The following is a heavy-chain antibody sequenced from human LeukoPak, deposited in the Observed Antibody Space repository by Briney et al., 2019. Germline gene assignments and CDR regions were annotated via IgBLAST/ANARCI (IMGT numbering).Heavy chain of an antibody. CDR1: GGSFSGYY. J-gene: IGHJ6*03. CDR2: IYYSGST. V-gene: IGHV4-34*01. D-gene: IGHD2-15*01. Sequence: SETLSLTCAVYGGSFSGYYWSWIRQPPGKGLEWIGSIYYSGSTYYNPSLKSRVTISVDTSKNQFSLKLSSVTAADTAVYYCARHKVVAASHSYYMDVWGKGTTVTISS. CDR3: ARHKVVAASHSYYMDV.